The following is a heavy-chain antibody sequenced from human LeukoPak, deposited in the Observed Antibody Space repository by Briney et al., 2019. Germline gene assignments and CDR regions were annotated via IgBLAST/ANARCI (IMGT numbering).Heavy chain of an antibody. CDR1: GCSFSDYF. J-gene: IGHJ4*02. Sequence: PGGSLRLSCAASGCSFSDYFISWIRQAPGKGLERVSSIGSSGSIIYYADSVKGRFTISSDNAKNTLYLQMNSLRAEDTAVYYCARRVDFDWWTDDLTYFDYWGQGTLVTVSS. D-gene: IGHD3-9*01. V-gene: IGHV3-11*04. CDR3: ARRVDFDWWTDDLTYFDY. CDR2: IGSSGSII.